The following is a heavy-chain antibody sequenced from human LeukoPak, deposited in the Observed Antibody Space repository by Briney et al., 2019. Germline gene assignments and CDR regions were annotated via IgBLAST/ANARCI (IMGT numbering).Heavy chain of an antibody. CDR3: ARDSSGWYRSDY. CDR2: ISSSSGTI. D-gene: IGHD6-19*01. J-gene: IGHJ4*02. V-gene: IGHV3-48*02. Sequence: GGSLRLSCAASGFSFSSYSMNSVRQAPGTGLEWVSYISSSSGTIYYADSVKGRFTISRDNANNSLYLLMNSLREEDRAVYYCARDSSGWYRSDYWGQGTLVTVSS. CDR1: GFSFSSYS.